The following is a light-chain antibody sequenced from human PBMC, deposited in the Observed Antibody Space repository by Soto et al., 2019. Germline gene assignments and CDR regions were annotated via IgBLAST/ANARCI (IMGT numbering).Light chain of an antibody. CDR3: QQYSDLPMT. J-gene: IGKJ5*01. CDR1: QSVSSY. Sequence: VVLTQSPATLSFSPWEIGTLSWRASQSVSSYLAWYQQKPGQAPRLLIYGASRRATGIPDRFSGSASGTDFTLTISRLEPEDFAVYFCQQYSDLPMTFGQGTRLENK. CDR2: GAS. V-gene: IGKV3-20*01.